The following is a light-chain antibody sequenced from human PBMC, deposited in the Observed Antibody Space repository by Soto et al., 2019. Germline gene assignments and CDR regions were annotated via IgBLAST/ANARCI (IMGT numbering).Light chain of an antibody. V-gene: IGLV2-23*02. CDR3: SSYAGSSTHVV. CDR2: EVT. J-gene: IGLJ2*01. Sequence: QSALTQPASVSGSPGQSITISCTGTSSDVGSYNLVAWYQQHPNKAPKLMIYEVTKRPSGVSNRFSGSKSGNTASLTISGLQAEDEGDNYCSSYAGSSTHVVFGGGPKLPVL. CDR1: SSDVGSYNL.